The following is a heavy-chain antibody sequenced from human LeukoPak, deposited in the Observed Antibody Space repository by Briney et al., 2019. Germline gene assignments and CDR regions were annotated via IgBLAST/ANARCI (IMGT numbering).Heavy chain of an antibody. CDR3: ARGTVVVTALQGGDAFDI. Sequence: GRSLRLSCAASGFTFSSYGMHWVRQAPGKGLEWVAVIWYDGSNKYYADSVKGRFTISRDNSKNTLYLQMNSLRAEDTAVYYCARGTVVVTALQGGDAFDIWGQGTMVTVSS. D-gene: IGHD2-21*02. CDR1: GFTFSSYG. V-gene: IGHV3-33*01. CDR2: IWYDGSNK. J-gene: IGHJ3*02.